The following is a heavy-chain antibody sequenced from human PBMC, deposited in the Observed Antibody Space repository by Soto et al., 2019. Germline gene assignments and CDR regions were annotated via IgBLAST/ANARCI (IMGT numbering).Heavy chain of an antibody. Sequence: SETLSLTCAVYGGSFSGYYWSWIRQPPGKGLEWIGEINHSGSTNYNPSLKSRVTISVDTSKNQFSLKLSSVTAADTAVYYCARKGVAAAGRRSNNWFDPWGQGTLVTVSS. J-gene: IGHJ5*02. V-gene: IGHV4-34*01. D-gene: IGHD6-13*01. CDR3: ARKGVAAAGRRSNNWFDP. CDR1: GGSFSGYY. CDR2: INHSGST.